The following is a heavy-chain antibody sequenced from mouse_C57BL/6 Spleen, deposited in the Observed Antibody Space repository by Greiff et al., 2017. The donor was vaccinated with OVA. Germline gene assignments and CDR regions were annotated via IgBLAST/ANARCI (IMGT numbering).Heavy chain of an antibody. Sequence: QVQLQQSGAELARPGASVKLSCKASGYTFSSSGISWVKQRTGKGLEWIGEIYPRSGNTYYNEKFKGKATLTADKSSSTAYMELRSLTSEDSAVYYCARIYGYYEYYFDYWGQGTTLTVSS. CDR1: GYTFSSSG. CDR3: ARIYGYYEYYFDY. V-gene: IGHV1-81*01. CDR2: IYPRSGNT. D-gene: IGHD2-3*01. J-gene: IGHJ2*01.